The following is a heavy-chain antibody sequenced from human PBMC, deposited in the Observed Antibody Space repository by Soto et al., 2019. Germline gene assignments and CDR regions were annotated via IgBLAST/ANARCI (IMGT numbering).Heavy chain of an antibody. J-gene: IGHJ5*02. CDR2: IYYSGST. Sequence: SETLSLTCTVSGGSISSGGYYWSWIRQHPGKGLEWIGYIYYSGSTYYNPSLKSRVTISVDTSKNQFSLKLSSVTAADTAVYYCARDRATYYYDSSGPHWFDPWGQGTLVTVSS. D-gene: IGHD3-22*01. CDR1: GGSISSGGYY. CDR3: ARDRATYYYDSSGPHWFDP. V-gene: IGHV4-31*03.